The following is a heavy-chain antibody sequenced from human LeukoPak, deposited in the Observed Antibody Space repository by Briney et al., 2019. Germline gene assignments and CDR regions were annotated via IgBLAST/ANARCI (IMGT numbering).Heavy chain of an antibody. CDR3: ATQYSSGHFTYYFDF. D-gene: IGHD6-19*01. CDR1: GHTFNSYG. V-gene: IGHV1-18*01. J-gene: IGHJ4*02. CDR2: ISNYNGDT. Sequence: GASVKVSCKTSGHTFNSYGISWVRQAPGQGLEWMGWISNYNGDTSYAQNFRGRVTMSRDTSTNTVYMDLRSLTSDDTAVYYCATQYSSGHFTYYFDFWGQGTLVTVSS.